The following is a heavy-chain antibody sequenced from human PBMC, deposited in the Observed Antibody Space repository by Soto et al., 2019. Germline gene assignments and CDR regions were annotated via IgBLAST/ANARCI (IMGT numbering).Heavy chain of an antibody. D-gene: IGHD5-18*01. CDR3: ARGGIGDTAMVLFDY. CDR2: ITSSSITI. V-gene: IGHV3-48*04. CDR1: GFTFSSFS. J-gene: IGHJ4*02. Sequence: GGSLRLSCAASGFTFSSFSMNWVRQAPGKGLEWLSYITSSSITIYYADSVKGRFTISRDNAKNSLYLQMNSLRAEDTALYHCARGGIGDTAMVLFDYWGQGTLVTVSS.